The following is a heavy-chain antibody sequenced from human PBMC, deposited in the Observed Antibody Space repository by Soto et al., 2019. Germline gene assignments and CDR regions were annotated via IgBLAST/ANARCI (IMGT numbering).Heavy chain of an antibody. J-gene: IGHJ6*02. CDR2: IIPIFGTA. CDR3: ARPVPAAGYYYGLAV. CDR1: GGTFSSYA. D-gene: IGHD2-2*01. V-gene: IGHV1-69*12. Sequence: QVQLVQSGAEVKKPGSSVKVSCKASGGTFSSYAISWVRQAPGQGLEWMGGIIPIFGTANYAQKLQGRVTVAADDSTSTAYMELSSLISEDTAVYYCARPVPAAGYYYGLAVWGQGTTVTVSS.